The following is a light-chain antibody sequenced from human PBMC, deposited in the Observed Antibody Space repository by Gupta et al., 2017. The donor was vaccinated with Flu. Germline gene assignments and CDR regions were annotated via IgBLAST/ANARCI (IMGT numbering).Light chain of an antibody. Sequence: EVVLTQSPGTLSLSPGERATLSCRASQSVSNSYFAWYQQKPGQAPRLLIYRVSSRATGIPDRFSGSGSGTDFTLTITRLEPEDFAVYYCQQDCAIPLTFGGWTRVEIK. V-gene: IGKV3-20*01. CDR3: QQDCAIPLT. CDR1: QSVSNSY. J-gene: IGKJ4*01. CDR2: RVS.